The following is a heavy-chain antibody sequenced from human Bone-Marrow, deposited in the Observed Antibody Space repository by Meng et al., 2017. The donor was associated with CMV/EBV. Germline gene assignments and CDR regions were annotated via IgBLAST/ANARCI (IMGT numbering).Heavy chain of an antibody. V-gene: IGHV3-30*03. CDR1: GFTFSSYG. J-gene: IGHJ4*02. CDR2: ISYDGNNK. D-gene: IGHD5-18*01. CDR3: ADAGHKEVDTATMDY. Sequence: SGFTFSSYGMHWVCQDPGKGLEWVAVISYDGNNKYYADSVEGRFTISRDNSKNTLYLQMNSLRAEDTAVYYCADAGHKEVDTATMDYWGQGTLVTVSS.